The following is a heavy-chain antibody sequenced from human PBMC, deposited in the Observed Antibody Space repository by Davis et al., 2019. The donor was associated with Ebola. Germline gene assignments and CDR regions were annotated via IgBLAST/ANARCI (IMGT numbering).Heavy chain of an antibody. CDR3: ARGSRNMDV. Sequence: GESLKISCAASFFPFPGSSVHWVRQASGKGLEWVAKIKEDGSEKLEVDSVKGRFTISRDNAKDSLYLQMNSLRAEDTAVYYCARGSRNMDVWGQGTTVTVSS. V-gene: IGHV3-7*03. CDR1: FFPFPGSS. CDR2: IKEDGSEK. J-gene: IGHJ6*02.